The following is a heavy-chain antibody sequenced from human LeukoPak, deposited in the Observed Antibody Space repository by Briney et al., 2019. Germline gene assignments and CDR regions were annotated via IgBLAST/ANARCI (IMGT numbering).Heavy chain of an antibody. CDR3: ARATYSGTLFDY. J-gene: IGHJ4*02. CDR2: IYYSGST. Sequence: SETLSLTCTASGGSISSYYWSWIRQPPGKGLEWIGYIYYSGSTNYNPSLKSRVTISVDTSKNQFSLKLSSVTAADTAVYYCARATYSGTLFDYWGQGTLVTVSS. D-gene: IGHD1-26*01. CDR1: GGSISSYY. V-gene: IGHV4-59*01.